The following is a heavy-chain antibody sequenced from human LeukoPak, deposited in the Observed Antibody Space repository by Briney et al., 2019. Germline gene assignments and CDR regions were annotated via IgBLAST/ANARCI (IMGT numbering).Heavy chain of an antibody. V-gene: IGHV1-18*01. J-gene: IGHJ6*03. CDR2: TSAYNGNT. CDR3: ARDQVGIAAAGDYYYMDV. Sequence: GASVKVSCKASGYTFTSYGISWVRQAPGQGREWMGWTSAYNGNTNYAQKLQGRVTMTTDTSTSTAYMELRSLRSDDTAVYYCARDQVGIAAAGDYYYMDVWGKGTTVTVSS. D-gene: IGHD6-13*01. CDR1: GYTFTSYG.